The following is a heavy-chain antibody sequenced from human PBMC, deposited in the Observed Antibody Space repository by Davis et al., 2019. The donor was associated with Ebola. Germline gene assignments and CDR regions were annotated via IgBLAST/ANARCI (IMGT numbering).Heavy chain of an antibody. CDR3: ARDYVY. V-gene: IGHV4-30-2*01. D-gene: IGHD1-14*01. Sequence: MPSETLSLTCTVSGGSISSGGYSWSWIRQTPGKGLEWIGYIFHGGTTDYNPSLKRRVTISADTSKNQFSLRLNSVTAADTAVYYCARDYVYWGQGTLVTVSS. CDR1: GGSISSGGYS. CDR2: IFHGGTT. J-gene: IGHJ4*02.